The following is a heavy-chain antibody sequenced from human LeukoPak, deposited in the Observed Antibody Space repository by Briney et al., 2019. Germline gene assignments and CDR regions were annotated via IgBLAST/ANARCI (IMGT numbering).Heavy chain of an antibody. Sequence: GGSLRLSCAASGFNVSSNYMSWVRQAPGKGLEWVAVIHSGGSTCYADSVKGRFTISRDNSKNTLYLQMNSLRAEDTAVYYCARGLIGRSDSWGQGTLVTVSS. J-gene: IGHJ4*02. V-gene: IGHV3-53*01. CDR1: GFNVSSNY. D-gene: IGHD3-3*01. CDR3: ARGLIGRSDS. CDR2: IHSGGST.